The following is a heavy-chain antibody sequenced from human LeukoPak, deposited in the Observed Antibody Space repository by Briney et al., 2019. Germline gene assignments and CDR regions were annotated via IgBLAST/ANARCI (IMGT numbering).Heavy chain of an antibody. D-gene: IGHD6-19*01. CDR3: AKDLGGWYFDY. CDR2: ISWNSGSI. CDR1: GFTFDDYA. V-gene: IGHV3-9*01. J-gene: IGHJ4*02. Sequence: PGRSLRLSCAASGFTFDDYAMHWVRQAPGKGLEWVSGISWNSGSIGYADSVKGRFTISRDNSKNTLYLQMNSLRAEDTAVYYCAKDLGGWYFDYWGQGTLVTVSS.